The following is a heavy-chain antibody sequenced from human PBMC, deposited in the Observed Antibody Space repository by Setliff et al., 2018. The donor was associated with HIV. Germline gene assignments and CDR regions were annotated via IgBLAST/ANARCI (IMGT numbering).Heavy chain of an antibody. CDR3: ARDFLFGDAFDI. V-gene: IGHV4-39*07. Sequence: SETLSLTCSVSGGSISSSSYYWGWIRQPPGKGLDWIGSMSYTGTTYDNPSLKSRVTISVDTSKNQFSLKLTSVTAADTAVYYCARDFLFGDAFDIWGQGTMVTVSS. D-gene: IGHD3-16*01. CDR2: MSYTGTT. CDR1: GGSISSSSYY. J-gene: IGHJ3*02.